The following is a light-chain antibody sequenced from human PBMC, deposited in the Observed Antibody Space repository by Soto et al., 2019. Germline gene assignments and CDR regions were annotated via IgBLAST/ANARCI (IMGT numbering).Light chain of an antibody. CDR1: QSISNY. Sequence: DIRMTQSPPSLSASVGDRVTITCRASQSISNYLNWYQQKPGKAPQVLIYGTSLLQSGVPSRFAGSGSGTDFTLTISSLQPEDFATYYCQESYTTQFTFGGGTKVDIK. V-gene: IGKV1-39*01. CDR3: QESYTTQFT. CDR2: GTS. J-gene: IGKJ4*01.